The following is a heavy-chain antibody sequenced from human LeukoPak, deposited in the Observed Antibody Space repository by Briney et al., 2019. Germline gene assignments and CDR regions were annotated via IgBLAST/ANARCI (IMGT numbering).Heavy chain of an antibody. J-gene: IGHJ4*02. Sequence: SETLSLTCTVSGGSISSSSYYWGWIRQPPGKGLEWIGSIYYSGSTYYNPSLKSRVTISVDTSKNQFSLRVSSVTAADTAVYFCARYSSSWYVLSLWGQGTLVTVSS. CDR1: GGSISSSSYY. CDR2: IYYSGST. CDR3: ARYSSSWYVLSL. D-gene: IGHD6-13*01. V-gene: IGHV4-39*01.